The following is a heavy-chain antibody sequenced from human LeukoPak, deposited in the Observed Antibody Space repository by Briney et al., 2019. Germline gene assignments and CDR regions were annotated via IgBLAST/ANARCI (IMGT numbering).Heavy chain of an antibody. CDR1: GGSISSGSYY. D-gene: IGHD2-15*01. V-gene: IGHV4-61*09. Sequence: PSQTLSLTCTVSGGSISSGSYYWSWIRQPPGKGLECIGHISYSGSTNYNPSLKSRLTISVDTSKNQFSLKLSSVTAADTAIYYCARTPPIEPYYYVDVWGTGTTVTVSS. CDR2: ISYSGST. J-gene: IGHJ6*03. CDR3: ARTPPIEPYYYVDV.